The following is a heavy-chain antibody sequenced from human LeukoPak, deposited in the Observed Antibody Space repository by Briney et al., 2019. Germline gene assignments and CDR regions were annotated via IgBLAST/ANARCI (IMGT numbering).Heavy chain of an antibody. CDR1: GFTFSSYG. Sequence: GSLRLSCAASGFTFSSYGMHWVRQAPGKGLEWVAFIRYDGSNKYYADSVKGRFTISRDNSKNTLYLQMNSLRAEDTAVYYCASIYYDSSGYYFFAFDYWGQGTLVTVSS. V-gene: IGHV3-30*02. J-gene: IGHJ4*02. CDR3: ASIYYDSSGYYFFAFDY. CDR2: IRYDGSNK. D-gene: IGHD3-22*01.